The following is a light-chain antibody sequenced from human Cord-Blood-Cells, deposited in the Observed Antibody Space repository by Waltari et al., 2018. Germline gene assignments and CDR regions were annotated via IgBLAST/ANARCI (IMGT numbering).Light chain of an antibody. CDR3: SSYTSSSTLV. CDR2: DVS. J-gene: IGLJ3*02. Sequence: QSALTQPASVSGSPGQSITISCTGTSSDVGGYNYVSWYQQHPGKAPKLMIYDVSNRPAGVSNRFSGAKSGNTASLTISWLQADDEAEYYCSSYTSSSTLVFGGGTKLTVL. V-gene: IGLV2-14*01. CDR1: SSDVGGYNY.